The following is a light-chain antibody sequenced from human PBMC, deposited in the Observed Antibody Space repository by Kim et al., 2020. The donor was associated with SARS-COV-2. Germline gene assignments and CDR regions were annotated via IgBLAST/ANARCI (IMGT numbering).Light chain of an antibody. CDR2: HAS. J-gene: IGKJ5*01. CDR1: QNSGIY. V-gene: IGKV3-11*01. Sequence: LAPGESAPLSCRASQNSGIYLAWYQQKPGQAPRLLIYHASNRATGIPARFSGSGSGTDFTLTITSLEPEDFAVYYCQQRRNWPITFGRGTRLEIK. CDR3: QQRRNWPIT.